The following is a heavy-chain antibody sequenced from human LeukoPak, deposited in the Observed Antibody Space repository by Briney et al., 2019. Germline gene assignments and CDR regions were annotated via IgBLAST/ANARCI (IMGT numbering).Heavy chain of an antibody. CDR3: ARHALGSFDY. CDR2: IYYSGST. CDR1: GASISSSSYY. D-gene: IGHD1-26*01. V-gene: IGHV4-39*01. J-gene: IGHJ4*02. Sequence: SETLSLTCTVSGASISSSSYYWGWIRQPPGRGLEWIGSIYYSGSTYYNPSLKSRVTISVDTSKNQFSLKLSSVIAADTAVYYCARHALGSFDYWGQGTLVTVSS.